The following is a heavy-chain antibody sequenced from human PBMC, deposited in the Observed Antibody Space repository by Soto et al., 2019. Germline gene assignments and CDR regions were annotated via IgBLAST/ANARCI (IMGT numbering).Heavy chain of an antibody. CDR1: GYTFRDYG. V-gene: IGHV1-18*01. Sequence: QVQLVQSGAEVKKPGASVKVSCKASGYTFRDYGISWVRQATGQGLEWMGWISAFNGNTNYTKKFQDRVTVTTDTSTNTAYMELRSLRSDDTAVYYCARDQQWLVPVPLNVDFWGPGTPVIVS. CDR2: ISAFNGNT. J-gene: IGHJ4*02. D-gene: IGHD6-19*01. CDR3: ARDQQWLVPVPLNVDF.